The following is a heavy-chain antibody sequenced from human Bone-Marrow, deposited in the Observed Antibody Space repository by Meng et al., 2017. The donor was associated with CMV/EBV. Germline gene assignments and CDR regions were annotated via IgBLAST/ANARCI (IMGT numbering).Heavy chain of an antibody. CDR2: IIPILGIA. CDR1: GSTFSTYA. V-gene: IGHV1-69*10. Sequence: SVKLTCKPSGSTFSTYAISWVRQAPGQGLEWMGGIIPILGIANYAQKFQGRVTITADKSTSTAYMELSSLRSEDTAVYYCARDDCRGGSCYDYYYYYGRDVRGQGNTVSVYS. J-gene: IGHJ6*02. CDR3: ARDDCRGGSCYDYYYYYGRDV. D-gene: IGHD2-15*01.